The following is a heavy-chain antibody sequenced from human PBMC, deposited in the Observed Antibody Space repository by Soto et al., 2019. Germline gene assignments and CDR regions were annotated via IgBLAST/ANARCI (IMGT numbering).Heavy chain of an antibody. CDR1: GFTFSSYE. Sequence: EVQLVESGGGLVQPGGSLRLSCAASGFTFSSYEMNWVRQAPGKGLEWVSYINSDGGTIYYADSVKGRFTVSRDNAENSLYLQMNSLRAEDTAVYYCARDPAIYSGKFDYGLDVWGRGTTVTVSS. CDR3: ARDPAIYSGKFDYGLDV. CDR2: INSDGGTI. D-gene: IGHD4-4*01. V-gene: IGHV3-48*03. J-gene: IGHJ6*02.